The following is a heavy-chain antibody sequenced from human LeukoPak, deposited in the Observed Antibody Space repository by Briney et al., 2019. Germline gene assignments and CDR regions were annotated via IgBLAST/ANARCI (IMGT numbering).Heavy chain of an antibody. V-gene: IGHV3-30*08. CDR1: AFSFSLYP. CDR3: ATLGVAGEGADY. Sequence: PGRSLRLSCAASAFSFSLYPMNWVRQAPGKGLEWVGIISYNGTNKYYADSVEGRFTISRDNSNNILYLQMDNVRPEDTVVYYCATLGVAGEGADYWGQGTLVTVSS. CDR2: ISYNGTNK. J-gene: IGHJ4*02. D-gene: IGHD6-19*01.